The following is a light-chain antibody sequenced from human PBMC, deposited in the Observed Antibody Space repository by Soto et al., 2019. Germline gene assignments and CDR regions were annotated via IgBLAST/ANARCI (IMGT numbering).Light chain of an antibody. V-gene: IGLV1-40*01. CDR2: GNS. Sequence: QSVLTQPPSVSGAPGQRVTISCTGSSSNIGAGYDVHWYQQLPGTAPKLLIYGNSNRPSGVPDRFSGAKSGTAASLAITGLQAEDAANYYCQSYDSSPSGSRVLGPGTQVTVL. CDR1: SSNIGAGYD. CDR3: QSYDSSPSGSRV. J-gene: IGLJ1*01.